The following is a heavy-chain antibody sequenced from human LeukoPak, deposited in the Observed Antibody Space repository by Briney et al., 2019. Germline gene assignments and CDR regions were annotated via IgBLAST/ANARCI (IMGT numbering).Heavy chain of an antibody. J-gene: IGHJ4*02. CDR2: INPNSGDT. D-gene: IGHD2-21*02. Sequence: ASVKVSCKASGYTFTGYYVHWVRQAPGQRLEWMGRINPNSGDTNYAQKFQGRVTMTRDTSISTAYMELSRLRSDDTAVYYCARDYCGGDCLPDYWGQGTLVTVSS. CDR3: ARDYCGGDCLPDY. V-gene: IGHV1-2*06. CDR1: GYTFTGYY.